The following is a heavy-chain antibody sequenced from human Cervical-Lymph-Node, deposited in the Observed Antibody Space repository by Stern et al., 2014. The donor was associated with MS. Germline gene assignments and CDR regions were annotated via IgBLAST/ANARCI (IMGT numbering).Heavy chain of an antibody. V-gene: IGHV5-51*01. CDR3: ARQRYXXX. Sequence: EDQLVESGPEVKRPGESLKISCQASGYTFTSYWIGWVRQMPGKGLDWIAIIFPGGSDIRYSPSFQGQVTISADKSSSTAYLQWNNLKASDTAIYYCARQRYXXXWGQGTLVTVSS. J-gene: IGHJ4*02. CDR1: GYTFTSYW. CDR2: IFPGGSDI.